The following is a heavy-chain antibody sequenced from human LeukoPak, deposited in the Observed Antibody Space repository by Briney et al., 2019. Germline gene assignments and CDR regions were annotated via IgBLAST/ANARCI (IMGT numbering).Heavy chain of an antibody. J-gene: IGHJ6*04. Sequence: ASVKVSCKASGYTFTSYGISWVRQAPGQGLEWMGWISAYNGNTNYAQKLQGRVTMTTDTSTSTAYMGLRSLRSDDTAVYYCASVSTSAASYYYYGMDVWGKGTTVTVSS. CDR2: ISAYNGNT. V-gene: IGHV1-18*04. CDR1: GYTFTSYG. CDR3: ASVSTSAASYYYYGMDV. D-gene: IGHD2-2*01.